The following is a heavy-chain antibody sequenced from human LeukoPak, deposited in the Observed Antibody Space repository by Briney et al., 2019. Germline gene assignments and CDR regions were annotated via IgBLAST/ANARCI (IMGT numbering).Heavy chain of an antibody. Sequence: GGSLRLSCAASGFTFSSYSMNWARQAPGKGLEWVSSISSSSSYIYYADSVKGRFTISRDNAKNSLYLQMNSLRAEDTAVYYCAREGTEPNIAAAVSAFDIWGQGTMVTVSS. CDR1: GFTFSSYS. CDR3: AREGTEPNIAAAVSAFDI. V-gene: IGHV3-21*01. J-gene: IGHJ3*02. D-gene: IGHD6-13*01. CDR2: ISSSSSYI.